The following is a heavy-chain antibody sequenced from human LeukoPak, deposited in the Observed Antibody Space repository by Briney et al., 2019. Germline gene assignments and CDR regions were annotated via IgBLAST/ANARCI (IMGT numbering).Heavy chain of an antibody. V-gene: IGHV3-66*01. J-gene: IGHJ4*02. CDR1: GLTVRSNY. Sequence: GGSLRLSCAASGLTVRSNYMNWVRQTPGKGLEWVSVVYSDDTTDYADSVKGRFSISRDNSKNTLYLQMNSLRTEDTAVYYCARGGWLHNNYHPLDYWGQGALVIVSS. CDR2: VYSDDTT. D-gene: IGHD5-24*01. CDR3: ARGGWLHNNYHPLDY.